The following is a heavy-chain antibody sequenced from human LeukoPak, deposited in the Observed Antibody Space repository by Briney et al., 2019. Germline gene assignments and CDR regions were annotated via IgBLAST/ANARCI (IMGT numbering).Heavy chain of an antibody. D-gene: IGHD3-22*01. CDR2: ISYDGSNK. V-gene: IGHV3-30*19. CDR3: AKDPEQYYDPTDP. Sequence: PGGSLRLSCAASGFTFSSYGMHWVRQAPGKRLEWVAVISYDGSNKYYADSVKGRFTISRDNSKNTLYLQMNSLRAEDTAVYYCAKDPEQYYDPTDPWGQGTLVTVSS. CDR1: GFTFSSYG. J-gene: IGHJ5*02.